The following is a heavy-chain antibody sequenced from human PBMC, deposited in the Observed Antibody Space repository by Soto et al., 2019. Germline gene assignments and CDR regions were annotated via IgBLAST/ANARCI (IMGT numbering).Heavy chain of an antibody. CDR2: TSHDEKNK. V-gene: IGHV3-30*18. CDR1: GFIFRRYG. Sequence: PGGSLRLSCAASGFIFRRYGMQWVCQAPGRGLEWVTVTSHDEKNKHNADSVKGRFTFSRDKSKTPLSFQMNSLRVDDTAVCSCAQDAPYRSNYQRWSGPWGQGTLVTVSS. D-gene: IGHD6-13*01. J-gene: IGHJ5*02. CDR3: AQDAPYRSNYQRWSGP.